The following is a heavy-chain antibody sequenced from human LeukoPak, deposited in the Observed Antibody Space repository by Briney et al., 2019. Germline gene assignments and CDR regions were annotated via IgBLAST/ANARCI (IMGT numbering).Heavy chain of an antibody. CDR3: ASPTSAAAVDAFDM. CDR2: IYSGGST. V-gene: IGHV3-53*01. D-gene: IGHD6-13*01. Sequence: GGALRLSCAACGFTFSNYAMRELRQAPGKGLEGVSVIYSGGSTSDADSVKGRFTISRDNSKNTLYLQRNSLRAEDTAVYYCASPTSAAAVDAFDMWGQGTMVTVSS. J-gene: IGHJ3*02. CDR1: GFTFSNYA.